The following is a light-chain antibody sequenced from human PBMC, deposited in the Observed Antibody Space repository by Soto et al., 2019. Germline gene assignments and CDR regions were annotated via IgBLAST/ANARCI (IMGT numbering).Light chain of an antibody. Sequence: QSVLTQPPSASGSPGQSVTISCTGTSSDVGGYDYVSWYQQHPGKAPKLMIYEVTIRPSGVSDRFSGSKSGNTASLTVSGHQAEDEADYYCSSYTGGNPSYVFGTGTKLTVL. CDR2: EVT. CDR3: SSYTGGNPSYV. CDR1: SSDVGGYDY. J-gene: IGLJ1*01. V-gene: IGLV2-8*01.